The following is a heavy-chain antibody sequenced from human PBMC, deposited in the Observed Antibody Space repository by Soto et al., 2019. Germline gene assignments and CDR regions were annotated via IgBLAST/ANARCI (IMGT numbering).Heavy chain of an antibody. V-gene: IGHV3-43*01. CDR1: GFTFDDYT. Sequence: GGSLRLSCAASGFTFDDYTMHWVRQAPGKGLEWVSLISWDGGSTYYADSVKGRFTISRDNSKNSLYLQMNSLRTEDTALYYCAKEDGGNSGYYYFDYWGQGTLVTVSS. CDR3: AKEDGGNSGYYYFDY. CDR2: ISWDGGST. J-gene: IGHJ4*02. D-gene: IGHD2-21*02.